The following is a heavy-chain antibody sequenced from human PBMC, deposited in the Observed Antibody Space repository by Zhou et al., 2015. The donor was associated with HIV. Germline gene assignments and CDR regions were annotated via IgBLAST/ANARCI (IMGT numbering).Heavy chain of an antibody. V-gene: IGHV1-69*06. CDR1: GGTFSTYA. CDR3: ARDPYCGGDCLGGMDV. D-gene: IGHD2-21*02. CDR2: IIPIFGTT. Sequence: QVQLVQSGAEVKKPESSVKVSCKASGGTFSTYAISWVRQAPGQGLEWMGGIIPIFGTTNYAQKFQGRVTITADKSTSTAYMELSSLRSEDTAVYYCARDPYCGGDCLGGMDVWGQGDHGSPSP. J-gene: IGHJ6*02.